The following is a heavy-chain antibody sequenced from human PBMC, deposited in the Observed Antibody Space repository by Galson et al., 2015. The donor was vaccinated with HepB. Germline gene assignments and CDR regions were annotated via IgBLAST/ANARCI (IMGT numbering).Heavy chain of an antibody. D-gene: IGHD5-18*01. CDR3: VGESLRAMVTFDL. J-gene: IGHJ4*02. CDR2: IWHDGSNQ. CDR1: GFIFSRHG. Sequence: SLRLSCAASGFIFSRHGMHWVRQAPGKGLECVAIIWHDGSNQLYADSVKGRFTISRDNSKNTLYLQMNSLRAEDTAVYYCVGESLRAMVTFDLWGRGTLVTVSS. V-gene: IGHV3-33*01.